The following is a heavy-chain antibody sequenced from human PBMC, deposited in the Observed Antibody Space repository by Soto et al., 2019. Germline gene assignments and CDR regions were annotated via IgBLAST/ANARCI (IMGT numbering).Heavy chain of an antibody. D-gene: IGHD4-4*01. J-gene: IGHJ6*02. Sequence: QVQLVQSGAEVKKPGASVKVCGKASGYTFTSYYMHWVRLAPGQGLEWMGIINPDGGGTSYAQQFLGRVIMTRDTSTSTVYMEMSSLRSEDTAVYYCAVGGNYLSMDVWGQGTTVTVSS. V-gene: IGHV1-46*01. CDR3: AVGGNYLSMDV. CDR2: INPDGGGT. CDR1: GYTFTSYY.